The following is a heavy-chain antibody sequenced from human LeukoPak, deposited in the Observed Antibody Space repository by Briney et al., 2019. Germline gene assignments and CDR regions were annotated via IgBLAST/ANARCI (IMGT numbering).Heavy chain of an antibody. CDR1: RGSLSSSRYY. V-gene: IGHV4-39*01. Sequence: PSETLSLTCTLSRGSLSSSRYYWGWIRQPPGKGLEWSWIIYYSGSTYYNPSLKSRLTISVDTSKNQFSLKLSSVTATDTAVYFCARRGYCSSTSCYEYWFDPWGQGTLVTVSS. J-gene: IGHJ5*02. D-gene: IGHD2-2*01. CDR3: ARRGYCSSTSCYEYWFDP. CDR2: IYYSGST.